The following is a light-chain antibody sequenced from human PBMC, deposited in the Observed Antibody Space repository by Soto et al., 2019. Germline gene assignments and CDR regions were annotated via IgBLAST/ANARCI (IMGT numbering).Light chain of an antibody. CDR1: SSDVGGYAY. V-gene: IGLV2-14*03. J-gene: IGLJ1*01. Sequence: QSALTQPASVSGSPGQLITISCTGTSSDVGGYAYVSWFQQHPGKAPKLMIYEVSNRPSGVSNRFSGSKSGNTASLTISGLQAEDEADYYCSSFTSSSTYVFGTGTKVTVL. CDR2: EVS. CDR3: SSFTSSSTYV.